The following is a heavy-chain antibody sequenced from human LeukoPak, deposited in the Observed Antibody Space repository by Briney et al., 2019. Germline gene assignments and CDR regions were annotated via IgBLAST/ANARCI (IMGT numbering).Heavy chain of an antibody. V-gene: IGHV3-20*04. CDR3: AREGPRGYSYGYPFDY. Sequence: GGSLRLSCITSGFIFDDFGMAWVRQRPGKGLEWVSNINWNSGSIGYADSVKGRFTISRDNSKNTLYLQMNSLRAEDTAVYYCAREGPRGYSYGYPFDYWGQGTLVTVSS. CDR2: INWNSGSI. J-gene: IGHJ4*02. D-gene: IGHD5-18*01. CDR1: GFIFDDFG.